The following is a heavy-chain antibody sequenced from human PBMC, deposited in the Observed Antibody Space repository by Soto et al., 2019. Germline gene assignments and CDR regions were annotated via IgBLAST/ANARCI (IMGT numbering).Heavy chain of an antibody. D-gene: IGHD2-15*01. J-gene: IGHJ1*01. CDR3: AKDAEEVEGNVVVAREYFQH. V-gene: IGHV3-23*01. Sequence: EVQLLESGGGLVQPGGSLRLSCAASGFTFSSYAMRWVRQAPGKGLEWVSAISGSGGSIYYADSVKGRFTISRDNSKNTLYLLMNSLRGEDTAVYYCAKDAEEVEGNVVVAREYFQHWGQGTLVTVSS. CDR1: GFTFSSYA. CDR2: ISGSGGSI.